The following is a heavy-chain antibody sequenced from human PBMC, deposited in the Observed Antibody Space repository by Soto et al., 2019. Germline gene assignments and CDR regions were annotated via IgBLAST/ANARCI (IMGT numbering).Heavy chain of an antibody. CDR2: ISSSSSYI. CDR1: GFTFSSYA. D-gene: IGHD6-19*01. Sequence: PGGSLRLSCAASGFTFSSYAMSWVRQAPGKGLEWVSSISSSSSYIYYADSVKGRFTISRDNAKNSLYLQMNSLRAEDTAVYYCARDVIAVAGNAFDIWGQGTMVTVSS. J-gene: IGHJ3*02. CDR3: ARDVIAVAGNAFDI. V-gene: IGHV3-21*01.